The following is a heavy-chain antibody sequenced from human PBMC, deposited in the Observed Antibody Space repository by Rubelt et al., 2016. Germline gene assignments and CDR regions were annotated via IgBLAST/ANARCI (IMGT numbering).Heavy chain of an antibody. CDR1: GYTFTGYY. CDR2: INPNSGGT. CDR3: ARFAIGGHSSGYLFDY. J-gene: IGHJ4*02. Sequence: QVQLVQSGAEVKKPGASVKVSCKASGYTFTGYYMHWVRQAPGQGLEWMGWINPNSGGTNYAQKLQGRVTRTRDTSISTAYMGLSRLRSDDTAVYYCARFAIGGHSSGYLFDYWGQGTLVTVSS. V-gene: IGHV1-2*02. D-gene: IGHD3-22*01.